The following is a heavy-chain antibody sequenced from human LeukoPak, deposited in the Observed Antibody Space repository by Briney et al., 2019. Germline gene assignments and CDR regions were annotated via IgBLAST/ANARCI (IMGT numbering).Heavy chain of an antibody. CDR1: GGSISSGGYY. V-gene: IGHV4-31*03. Sequence: PSQTLSLTCTVSGGSISSGGYYWSWIRQHPGKGLEWIGYIYCSGSTYYNPSLKSRVTISVDTSKNQFSLKLSSVTAADTAVYYCARGDFWSGYHYWGQGTLVTVSS. J-gene: IGHJ4*02. D-gene: IGHD3-3*01. CDR2: IYCSGST. CDR3: ARGDFWSGYHY.